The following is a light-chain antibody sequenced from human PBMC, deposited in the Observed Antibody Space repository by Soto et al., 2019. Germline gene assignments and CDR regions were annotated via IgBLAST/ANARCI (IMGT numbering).Light chain of an antibody. J-gene: IGKJ5*01. CDR2: GAS. Sequence: ELGLTLEPGARALSPGERATLSCRASQSVSSSYLAWYQQKPGQAPRLLIYGASSRATGIPDRFSGSGSGTDFTLTISRLEPEDFAVYYCQQYGSSLITFGQGTRLEIK. CDR3: QQYGSSLIT. V-gene: IGKV3-20*01. CDR1: QSVSSSY.